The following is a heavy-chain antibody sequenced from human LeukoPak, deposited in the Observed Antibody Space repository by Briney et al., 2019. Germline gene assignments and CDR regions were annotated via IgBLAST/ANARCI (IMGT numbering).Heavy chain of an antibody. D-gene: IGHD6-13*01. J-gene: IGHJ6*02. CDR3: AKEDSSSWYYYYGMDV. CDR1: GFTFDGYA. CDR2: ISWNSGSI. Sequence: GGSLRLSCAASGFTFDGYAMHWVRQAPGKGLEWVSGISWNSGSIGYADSVKGRFTISRDNAKNSLYLQMNSLRAEDTALYYCAKEDSSSWYYYYGMDVWGQGTTVTVSS. V-gene: IGHV3-9*01.